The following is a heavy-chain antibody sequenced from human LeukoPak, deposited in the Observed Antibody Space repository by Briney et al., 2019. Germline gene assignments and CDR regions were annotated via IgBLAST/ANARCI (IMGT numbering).Heavy chain of an antibody. CDR2: IYYSGST. CDR3: ARESRVLIGDGYYLDS. Sequence: SETLSLTCTVSGGSISSYYWSWIRQPPGKGLEWIGYIYYSGSTNYNPSLKSRVTISVDTSKNQFSLKLSSVTAADTAVYYCARESRVLIGDGYYLDSWGPGTLITVPS. CDR1: GGSISSYY. V-gene: IGHV4-59*12. D-gene: IGHD3-3*01. J-gene: IGHJ4*02.